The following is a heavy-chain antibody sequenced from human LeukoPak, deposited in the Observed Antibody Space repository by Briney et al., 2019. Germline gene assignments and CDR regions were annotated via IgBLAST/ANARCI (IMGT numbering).Heavy chain of an antibody. V-gene: IGHV4-34*01. J-gene: IGHJ4*02. Sequence: SETLSLTCGVYGGSFRSYYWNWIRQPPGKGLEWIGEINHSGSTNYNPSLKSRVTMPVDTSKKQFSLKLSSVTAADTAVYYCASQHCTSTTCYAYFDYWGQGTLVTVSS. D-gene: IGHD2-2*01. CDR1: GGSFRSYY. CDR2: INHSGST. CDR3: ASQHCTSTTCYAYFDY.